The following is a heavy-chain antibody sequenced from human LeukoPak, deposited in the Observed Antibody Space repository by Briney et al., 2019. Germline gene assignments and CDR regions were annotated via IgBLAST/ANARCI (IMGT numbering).Heavy chain of an antibody. J-gene: IGHJ4*02. CDR2: IKSKTDGGTT. CDR1: GFTFSNAW. Sequence: GGSLRLSCAASGFTFSNAWMSWVRQAPGKGLEWVGRIKSKTDGGTTDYAAPVKGRFTISRDDSKNTLYLQMNSLRAEDTAVYYCARPRGSYYDSSGYYLWGQGTLVTVSS. D-gene: IGHD3-22*01. CDR3: ARPRGSYYDSSGYYL. V-gene: IGHV3-15*01.